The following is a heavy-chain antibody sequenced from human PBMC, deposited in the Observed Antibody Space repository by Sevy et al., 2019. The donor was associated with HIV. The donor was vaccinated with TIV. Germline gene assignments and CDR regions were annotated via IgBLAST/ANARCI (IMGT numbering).Heavy chain of an antibody. CDR2: ISYDGRNK. Sequence: GGSLRLSCSASGFTFSSYALLWVRQAPGKGLEWVSLISYDGRNKYYSDSVKGRFAISRDESKTTLFLQMESLRTEDTVIYYCAGVGVSYCTDDCYHRFDYWGRGTLVTVSS. CDR3: AGVGVSYCTDDCYHRFDY. D-gene: IGHD2-21*02. J-gene: IGHJ4*02. CDR1: GFTFSSYA. V-gene: IGHV3-30*09.